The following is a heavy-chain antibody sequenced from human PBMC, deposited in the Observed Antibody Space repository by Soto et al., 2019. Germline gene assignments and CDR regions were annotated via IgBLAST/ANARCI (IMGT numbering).Heavy chain of an antibody. CDR3: ARRIVVVTALDY. CDR1: GYTFTSYA. CDR2: INPGNGNT. J-gene: IGHJ4*02. D-gene: IGHD2-21*02. Sequence: QVQLVQSGAEEKKPGASVKVSCKASGYTFTSYAMHWVRQAPGQRLEWMGWINPGNGNTKYSQKFQGRVTITRDTSASKAYMERRRLRSEDTAVDYCARRIVVVTALDYWGQGTLVTVSS. V-gene: IGHV1-3*05.